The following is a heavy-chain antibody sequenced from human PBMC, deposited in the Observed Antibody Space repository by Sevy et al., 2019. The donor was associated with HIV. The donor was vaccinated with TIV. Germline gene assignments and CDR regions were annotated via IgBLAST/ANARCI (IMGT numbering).Heavy chain of an antibody. V-gene: IGHV4-61*01. CDR2: NFYSGST. Sequence: SETLSLTCTVSGDSVSSGNYYWSWIWQPPGKGLEWIGYNFYSGSTTYNPSLKSRVTISVDTSKNQFSLKLSSVTAADTAVYYCAGAAPGYYYAMDVWGQGTTVTVSS. D-gene: IGHD6-13*01. CDR3: AGAAPGYYYAMDV. CDR1: GDSVSSGNYY. J-gene: IGHJ6*02.